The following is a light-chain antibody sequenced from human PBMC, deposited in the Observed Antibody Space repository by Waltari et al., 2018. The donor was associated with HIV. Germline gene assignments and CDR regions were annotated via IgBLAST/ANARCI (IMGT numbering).Light chain of an antibody. Sequence: QSVLTQPPSVSAAPGQKVTISCSGRTSNIGENYVSWYQHLPGTAPKLLIYDNDKRPSGIPDRFSGSKSGTSATLDITGVQSGDGADYYCETWENSLSAGVFGGGTKLTVL. CDR2: DND. J-gene: IGLJ3*02. CDR3: ETWENSLSAGV. CDR1: TSNIGENY. V-gene: IGLV1-51*01.